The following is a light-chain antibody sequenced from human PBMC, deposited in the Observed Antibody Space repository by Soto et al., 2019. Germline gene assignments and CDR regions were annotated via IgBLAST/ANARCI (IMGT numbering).Light chain of an antibody. V-gene: IGKV3-15*01. CDR3: QQYNNWPRAT. J-gene: IGKJ4*01. Sequence: IVMTQSPATLSVSPGERATLSCRASQSINSNLAWYQQKPGQAPRLLMFRASIRATGFPARFSGSGSGTEFNITISSLQSEDPAIYYCQQYNNWPRATFGGGTKVEIK. CDR2: RAS. CDR1: QSINSN.